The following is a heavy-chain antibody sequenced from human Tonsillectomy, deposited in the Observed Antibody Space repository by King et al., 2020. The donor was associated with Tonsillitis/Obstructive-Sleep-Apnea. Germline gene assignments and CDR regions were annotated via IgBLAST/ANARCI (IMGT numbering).Heavy chain of an antibody. CDR2: INQDGSKK. J-gene: IGHJ4*02. Sequence: VQLVESGGGLVQPGGSLRLSCAASGFTFSNYWMSWVRQAPGKGLEWVANINQDGSKKYYVDSVKGRFTISRDNAQNSLYLQMNSLRAEDTALYYCARDNIQGMGGYGMGGDWGQGTLVTVSS. CDR1: GFTFSNYW. CDR3: ARDNIQGMGGYGMGGD. D-gene: IGHD3-16*01. V-gene: IGHV3-7*01.